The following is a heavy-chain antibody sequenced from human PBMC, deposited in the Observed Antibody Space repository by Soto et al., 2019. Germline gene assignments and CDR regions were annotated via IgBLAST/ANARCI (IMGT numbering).Heavy chain of an antibody. CDR1: GFTFSSYT. D-gene: IGHD2-15*01. V-gene: IGHV3-23*01. CDR2: ISDSGGSP. CDR3: TKARCSGNPCYVPDY. Sequence: PGGSLRLSCAASGFTFSSYTMAWVRQAPGKGLERVSAISDSGGSPYYADSVQGRFTISRDNSKNTLFLLMNSLRAEDTATYYCTKARCSGNPCYVPDYWGHGTLVTVSS. J-gene: IGHJ4*01.